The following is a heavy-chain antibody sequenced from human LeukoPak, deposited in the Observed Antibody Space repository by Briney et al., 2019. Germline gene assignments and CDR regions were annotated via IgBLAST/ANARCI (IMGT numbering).Heavy chain of an antibody. V-gene: IGHV3-30*18. Sequence: GGSLRLSCAASGFTFSSYGMHWVRQAPGKGLEWVAVISYDGSNKYYADSVKGRFTISRDNSKNTLYLQMNSLSAEDTAVYYCANGGYCSGGSCYPPGGVYWGQGTLVTVSS. CDR2: ISYDGSNK. J-gene: IGHJ4*02. D-gene: IGHD2-15*01. CDR1: GFTFSSYG. CDR3: ANGGYCSGGSCYPPGGVY.